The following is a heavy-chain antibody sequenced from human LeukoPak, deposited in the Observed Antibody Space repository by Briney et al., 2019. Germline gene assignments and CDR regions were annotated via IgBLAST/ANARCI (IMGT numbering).Heavy chain of an antibody. V-gene: IGHV4-61*02. Sequence: PSETLSLTCTVSGSSISNSNHYWGWIRQPAGTGLEWIGRIYTSENTNYNPSLKSRVTMSVNTSKNQFSLKLSSVTAADTAVYYCARIDCRGGTCYLDYWGQGTLVTVSS. D-gene: IGHD2-15*01. CDR1: GSSISNSNHY. CDR2: IYTSENT. CDR3: ARIDCRGGTCYLDY. J-gene: IGHJ4*02.